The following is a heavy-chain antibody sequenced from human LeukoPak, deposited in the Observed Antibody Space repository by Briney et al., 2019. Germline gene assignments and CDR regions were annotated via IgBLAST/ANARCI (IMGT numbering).Heavy chain of an antibody. J-gene: IGHJ4*02. CDR3: ARCHYYGSGRREIDY. D-gene: IGHD3-10*01. V-gene: IGHV4-30-4*01. CDR1: GGSISSGDYY. Sequence: SSQTLSLTCTVSGGSISSGDYYWSWIRQPPGKGLEWIGYIYYSESTYYNPSLQSRVTISVDTSKNQFSLKMSSVTAADTAVYYCARCHYYGSGRREIDYWGQGTMVTFSS. CDR2: IYYSEST.